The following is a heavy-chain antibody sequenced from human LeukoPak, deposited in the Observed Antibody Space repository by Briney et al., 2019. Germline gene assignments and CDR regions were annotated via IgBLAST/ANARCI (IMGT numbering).Heavy chain of an antibody. Sequence: SETLSLTCAVYGGSFSGYYWSWIRQPPGKGLEWIGEINHSGSTNYNPSLKSRVTISVDTSKNQFSLKLSSVTAADTAVYYCARGTIVGAATFDYWGQGTLVTVSS. CDR3: ARGTIVGAATFDY. D-gene: IGHD1-26*01. J-gene: IGHJ4*02. CDR1: GGSFSGYY. CDR2: INHSGST. V-gene: IGHV4-34*01.